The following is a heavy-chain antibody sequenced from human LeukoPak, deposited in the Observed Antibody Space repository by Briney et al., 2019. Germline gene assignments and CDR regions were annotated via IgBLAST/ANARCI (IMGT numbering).Heavy chain of an antibody. Sequence: ASVKVSCKASGYTFTSYGISWVRQAPGQGLEWMGWVSAYNGNTNYAQKLQGRVTMTTDTSTSTAYMELRSLRSDDTAVYYCARDSSDYGGKGVDYWGQGTLVTVSS. CDR2: VSAYNGNT. CDR3: ARDSSDYGGKGVDY. CDR1: GYTFTSYG. V-gene: IGHV1-18*01. J-gene: IGHJ4*02. D-gene: IGHD4-23*01.